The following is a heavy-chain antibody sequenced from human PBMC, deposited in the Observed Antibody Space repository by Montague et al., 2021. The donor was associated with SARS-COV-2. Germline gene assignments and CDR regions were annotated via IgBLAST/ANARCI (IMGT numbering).Heavy chain of an antibody. CDR2: IDYSGST. CDR3: ARDLDSFYGMDV. Sequence: SETLSLTCTVSGGSISSSSYHWGWIRQPPGKGLEWIGSIDYSGSTYYNPCLKSRVTISVDTSKNQFSLKPSSVTAADTAVYYCARDLDSFYGMDVWGQGTTVTVSS. CDR1: GGSISSSSYH. J-gene: IGHJ6*02. V-gene: IGHV4-39*07.